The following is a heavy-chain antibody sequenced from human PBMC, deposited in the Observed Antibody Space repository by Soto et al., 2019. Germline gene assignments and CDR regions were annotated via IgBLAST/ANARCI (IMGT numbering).Heavy chain of an antibody. CDR3: ARGRRVGLAATLDS. CDR2: ISDAGGEV. CDR1: GFSFSSYA. J-gene: IGHJ4*02. Sequence: QEHLVESGGGVAQRGGSLRLSCEASGFSFSSYAMHWVRQAPGKGLEWVAVISDAGGEVHYADSVKDRFTISRDNAKAPLFPQMDGLRGDDTAVFYCARGRRVGLAATLDSWGQGTLVTVSS. V-gene: IGHV3-33*05. D-gene: IGHD2-15*01.